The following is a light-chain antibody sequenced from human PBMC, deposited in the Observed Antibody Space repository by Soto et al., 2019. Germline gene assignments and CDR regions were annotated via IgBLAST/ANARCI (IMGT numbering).Light chain of an antibody. Sequence: EIVLTQSPGTLSLSPGERATLSCRASQSVSSSHLAWYQQKPGQAPRLLIYGASSRATGIPDRFSGSGSGTDFTLTISRLEPEDFAVYYCQQYGSSPQTFGRGTKV. CDR3: QQYGSSPQT. CDR1: QSVSSSH. CDR2: GAS. J-gene: IGKJ1*01. V-gene: IGKV3-20*01.